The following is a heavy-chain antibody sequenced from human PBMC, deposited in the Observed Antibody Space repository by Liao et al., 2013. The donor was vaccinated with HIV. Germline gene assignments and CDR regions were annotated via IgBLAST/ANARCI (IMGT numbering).Heavy chain of an antibody. CDR1: DGSISAYY. J-gene: IGHJ2*01. CDR3: ARVQWXPAPNWYSDL. Sequence: QVQLQESGPGVVKPSETLSLTCSVSDGSISAYYWSWLRQPAGKGLEWIGRIYPTGSSNYNPSLKSRVTMSVDTSKNQFSLKLSSVTAADTAVYYCARVQWXPAPNWYSDLWGRGTLVIVSS. CDR2: IYPTGSS. D-gene: IGHD1-26*01. V-gene: IGHV4-4*07.